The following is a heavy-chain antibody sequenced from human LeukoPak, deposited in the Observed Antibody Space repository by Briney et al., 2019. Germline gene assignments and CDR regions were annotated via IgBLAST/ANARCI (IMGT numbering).Heavy chain of an antibody. J-gene: IGHJ4*02. CDR1: GDSISSLDL. CDR2: MYLSGTT. Sequence: SETLSLTCTVSGDSISSLDLWSWVRQPPGKGLEWIGEMYLSGTTHSNPSVKSRVTISIDKSKNQFFLNLSSVTAADTAVYYCAGLVGRYSSGLYYYYFDYWGQGTLVTVSS. V-gene: IGHV4-4*02. D-gene: IGHD3-22*01. CDR3: AGLVGRYSSGLYYYYFDY.